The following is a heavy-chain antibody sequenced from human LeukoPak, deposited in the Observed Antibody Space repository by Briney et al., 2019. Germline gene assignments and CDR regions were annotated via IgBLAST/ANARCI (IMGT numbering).Heavy chain of an antibody. J-gene: IGHJ3*02. V-gene: IGHV3-21*01. CDR1: GFTFSSNT. Sequence: PGGSLRLSCAPSGFTFSSNTMNWVRQAPGKGLEWVSSISSNNSYICNADSVKGRFTISRDNAKKSLYLQMNSRRAEDTAVYYCARGSRDCANGVCYAFDIWGQGTVVTVSS. D-gene: IGHD2-8*01. CDR3: ARGSRDCANGVCYAFDI. CDR2: ISSNNSYI.